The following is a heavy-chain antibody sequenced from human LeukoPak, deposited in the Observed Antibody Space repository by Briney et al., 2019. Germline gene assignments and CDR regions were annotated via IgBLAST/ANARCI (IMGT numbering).Heavy chain of an antibody. CDR3: ARLYCSSTSCPPGAFDI. Sequence: SETLSLTCTVSGGSISSGGYYWSWIRQPPGKGLEWIGYIYHSGSTYYNPSLKSRVTISVDRSKNQFSLKLSSVTAADTAVYYGARLYCSSTSCPPGAFDIWGQGTMVTVSS. CDR1: GGSISSGGYY. D-gene: IGHD2-2*01. CDR2: IYHSGST. J-gene: IGHJ3*02. V-gene: IGHV4-30-2*01.